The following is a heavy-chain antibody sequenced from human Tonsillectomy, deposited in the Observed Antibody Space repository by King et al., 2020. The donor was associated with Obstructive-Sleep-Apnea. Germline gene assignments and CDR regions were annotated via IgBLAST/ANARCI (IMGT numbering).Heavy chain of an antibody. Sequence: VQLVESGAEVKKPGESLKISCKASGYRFTRSWIGWVRQMPGKGLEWMGIIYPGDSDTRYSPSFQGQVAISADKSINTAYLQWSSLKASDTAMYYCAGRPYGSGSQGDYWGQGTLVTVSS. CDR3: AGRPYGSGSQGDY. V-gene: IGHV5-51*01. J-gene: IGHJ4*02. CDR1: GYRFTRSW. CDR2: IYPGDSDT. D-gene: IGHD3-10*01.